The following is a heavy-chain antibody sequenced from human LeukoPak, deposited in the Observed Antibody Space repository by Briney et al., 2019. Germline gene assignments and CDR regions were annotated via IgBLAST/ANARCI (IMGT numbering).Heavy chain of an antibody. CDR2: ISYDGSNK. D-gene: IGHD3-10*01. CDR3: AKEASGFGEFFDY. CDR1: GFTFSSYG. J-gene: IGHJ4*02. Sequence: GGSLRLSCAASGFTFSSYGMHWVRQAPGKGLEWVAAISYDGSNKYYADSVKGRFTISRDNSKNTLYLQMNSLRAEDTAVYYCAKEASGFGEFFDYWGQGTLVTVSS. V-gene: IGHV3-30*18.